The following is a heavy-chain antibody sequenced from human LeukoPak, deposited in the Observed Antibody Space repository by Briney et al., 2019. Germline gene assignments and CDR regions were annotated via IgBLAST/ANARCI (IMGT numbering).Heavy chain of an antibody. CDR2: INQNGGVK. CDR3: ATGDDAAGTS. Sequence: GGSLRLSCAASGFRFSTFWMSWVRQAPGKGLDWVANINQNGGVKHYVDSVRGRFTISRDNAKNSLYLQMTSLRADDTAVYYCATGDDAAGTSWGQGTLVTASS. J-gene: IGHJ5*02. D-gene: IGHD2-21*01. V-gene: IGHV3-7*01. CDR1: GFRFSTFW.